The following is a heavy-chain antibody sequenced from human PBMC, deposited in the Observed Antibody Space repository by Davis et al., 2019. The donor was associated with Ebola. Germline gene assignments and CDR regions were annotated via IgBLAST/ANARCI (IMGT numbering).Heavy chain of an antibody. D-gene: IGHD2-21*02. Sequence: GESLKIFCKGSGYSFTSYWISWVRQMPGKGLEWMGRIDPSDSYTNYSPSFQGHVTISADKSISTAYLQWSSLKASDTAMYYCARHKGGDVEPDYWGQGTLVTVSS. CDR1: GYSFTSYW. J-gene: IGHJ4*02. CDR2: IDPSDSYT. V-gene: IGHV5-10-1*01. CDR3: ARHKGGDVEPDY.